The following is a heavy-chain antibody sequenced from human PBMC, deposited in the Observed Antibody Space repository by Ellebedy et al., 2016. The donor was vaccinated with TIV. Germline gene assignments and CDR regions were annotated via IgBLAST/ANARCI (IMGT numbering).Heavy chain of an antibody. CDR3: ANSPGTNGVCY. J-gene: IGHJ4*02. D-gene: IGHD2-8*01. V-gene: IGHV3-30*18. CDR2: ISYDGSNK. Sequence: PGGSLRLSCAASGFTFSSYGMHWVRQAPGKGLEWVAVISYDGSNKYYADSVKGRFTISRDNSKNTLYLQMNSLRAEDTAVYYCANSPGTNGVCYWGQGTLVTVSS. CDR1: GFTFSSYG.